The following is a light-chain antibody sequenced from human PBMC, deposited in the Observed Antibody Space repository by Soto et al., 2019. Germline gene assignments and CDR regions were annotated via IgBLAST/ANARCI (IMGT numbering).Light chain of an antibody. CDR1: SSNIGTNT. J-gene: IGLJ1*01. CDR2: GDN. CDR3: AAWDDSLNGYV. Sequence: QSVLTQSPSASGTPGQRVTISCSGSSSNIGTNTVNWYQQLPGTAPKLLIYGDNQRPSGVPDRFSGSKSGTSASLAISGLQSEDEADYYCAAWDDSLNGYVFAAGTKLTVL. V-gene: IGLV1-44*01.